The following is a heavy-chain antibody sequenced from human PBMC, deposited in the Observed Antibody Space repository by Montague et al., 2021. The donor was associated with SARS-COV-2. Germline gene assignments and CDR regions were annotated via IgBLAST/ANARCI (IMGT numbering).Heavy chain of an antibody. CDR1: GGSFIGYY. V-gene: IGHV4-34*01. D-gene: IGHD3-22*01. CDR2: INHSGGT. J-gene: IGHJ4*02. Sequence: SETLSLTCAVYGGSFIGYYWSWIRQPPGKGPEWIGDINHSGGTNYNPSLKSRVSISVDTSKNQFSLKLRSVTAADTAVYYCARAIVDVTMIIVVMTGVEHYFDFWGQGTLVTVSS. CDR3: ARAIVDVTMIIVVMTGVEHYFDF.